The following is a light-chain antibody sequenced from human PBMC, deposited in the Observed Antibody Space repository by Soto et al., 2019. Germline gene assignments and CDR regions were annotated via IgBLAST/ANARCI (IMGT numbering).Light chain of an antibody. V-gene: IGLV2-14*03. CDR2: DVS. CDR3: SSYTSISTYV. CDR1: SSDVGGYDF. Sequence: QSVLTRPASVSGSPGQSITISCTGTSSDVGGYDFVSWYQHHPGKAPRLMIYDVSHRPSGVSDRFSASKSGNTASLTISGLLAEDEADYYCSSYTSISTYVFGTGTKVSV. J-gene: IGLJ1*01.